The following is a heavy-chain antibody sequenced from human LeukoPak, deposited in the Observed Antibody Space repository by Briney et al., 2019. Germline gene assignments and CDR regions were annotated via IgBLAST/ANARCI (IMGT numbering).Heavy chain of an antibody. CDR2: MNPNSGNT. J-gene: IGHJ5*02. Sequence: ASVKVSCKASGYTFTSYDINWVRQATGQGLEWMGWMNPNSGNTGYAQKFQGRVTMTRNTSISTAYMELSSLRSEDTAVYYCARLLDSGHGVGINWFDPWGQGTLVTVSS. D-gene: IGHD1-26*01. CDR3: ARLLDSGHGVGINWFDP. CDR1: GYTFTSYD. V-gene: IGHV1-8*01.